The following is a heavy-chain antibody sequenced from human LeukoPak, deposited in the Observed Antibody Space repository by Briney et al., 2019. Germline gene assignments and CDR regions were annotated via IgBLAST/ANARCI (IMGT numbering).Heavy chain of an antibody. CDR1: GFTFSNYY. Sequence: GGSLRLSCSASGFTFSNYYMHWVRQAPGKGLVWVSRIKSDGTTTGYADSVKGRFTISRDNAKNTLFLQMNSLRAEDTAVYYCARVELIAGAATKWLDPWGQGTLVTVSS. V-gene: IGHV3-74*01. CDR3: ARVELIAGAATKWLDP. J-gene: IGHJ5*02. CDR2: IKSDGTTT. D-gene: IGHD4-17*01.